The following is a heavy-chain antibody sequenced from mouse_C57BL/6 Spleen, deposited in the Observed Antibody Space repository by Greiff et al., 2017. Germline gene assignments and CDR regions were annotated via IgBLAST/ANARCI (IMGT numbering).Heavy chain of an antibody. CDR2: IDPEDGDT. CDR1: GFNIKDYY. J-gene: IGHJ3*01. Sequence: VQLQQSGAELVRPGASVKLSCTASGFNIKDYYMHWVKQRPEQGLEWIGRIDPEDGDTEYAPKFQGKATMTADTSSNTAYLQLSSLTSEDTAVXYCTTVYDGYWFAYWGQGTLVTVSA. D-gene: IGHD2-3*01. V-gene: IGHV14-1*01. CDR3: TTVYDGYWFAY.